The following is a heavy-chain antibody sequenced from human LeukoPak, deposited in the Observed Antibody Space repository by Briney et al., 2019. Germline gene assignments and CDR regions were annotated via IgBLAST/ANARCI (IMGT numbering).Heavy chain of an antibody. CDR2: IYYSGST. J-gene: IGHJ4*02. CDR1: DGSISSGGYY. CDR3: ARSGLDYVWGSYRYTHFDY. V-gene: IGHV4-31*03. D-gene: IGHD3-16*02. Sequence: SETLSLTCTVSDGSISSGGYYWSWIRQHPGKGLEWIGYIYYSGSTYYNPSLKSRVTISVDTSKNQFSLKLSSVTAADTAVYYCARSGLDYVWGSYRYTHFDYWGQGTLVTVSS.